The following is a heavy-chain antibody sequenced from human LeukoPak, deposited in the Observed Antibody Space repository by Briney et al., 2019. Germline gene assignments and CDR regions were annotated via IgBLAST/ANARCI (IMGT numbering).Heavy chain of an antibody. J-gene: IGHJ5*02. Sequence: SVKVSCKASGGTFSSYAISWVRQAPGQGLEWMGGIIPIFGTANYAQKFQGRVTITADESTSTAYMELSSLRSGDTAVYYCARMWDCSSTSCYNTWGQGTLVTVSS. CDR1: GGTFSSYA. CDR2: IIPIFGTA. V-gene: IGHV1-69*13. CDR3: ARMWDCSSTSCYNT. D-gene: IGHD2-2*02.